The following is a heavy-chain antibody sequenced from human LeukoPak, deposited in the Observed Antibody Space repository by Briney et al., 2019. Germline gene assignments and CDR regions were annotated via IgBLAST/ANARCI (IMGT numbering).Heavy chain of an antibody. D-gene: IGHD2-2*01. CDR3: ARGVVSTSRRRKHRFDP. Sequence: PSETLSLTCAVYGGSFSDDFWTWSRLAPEKGLEWGGGVFHDGIAHYNPSLKSLAFVSVYTSKRQLSLRLSSVTAADTAIYYCARGVVSTSRRRKHRFDPWGQGTLVTVS. CDR2: VFHDGIA. J-gene: IGHJ5*02. CDR1: GGSFSDDF. V-gene: IGHV4-34*01.